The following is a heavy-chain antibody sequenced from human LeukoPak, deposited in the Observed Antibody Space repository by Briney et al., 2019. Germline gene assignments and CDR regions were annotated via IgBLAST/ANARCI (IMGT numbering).Heavy chain of an antibody. V-gene: IGHV3-30*18. CDR3: AKDGSDAFDI. J-gene: IGHJ3*02. D-gene: IGHD5-12*01. CDR1: GFTFNDYY. Sequence: GGSLRLSCAASGFTFNDYYMSWIRQAPGKGLEWVAVISYDGSNKYYADSVKGRFTISRDNSKNTLYLQMNSLRAEDTAVYYCAKDGSDAFDIWGQGTMVTVSS. CDR2: ISYDGSNK.